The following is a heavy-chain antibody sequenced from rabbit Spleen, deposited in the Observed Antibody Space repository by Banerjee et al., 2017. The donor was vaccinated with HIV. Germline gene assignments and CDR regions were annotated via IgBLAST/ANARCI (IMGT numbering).Heavy chain of an antibody. Sequence: QSLEESGGDLVKPGASLTLTCTASGVSFSSSSYMCWVRQAPGKGLEWIACIDIGSSGFTYFATWAKGRFTISKTSSTTVTLQMTSLTAADTATYFCAGGFWNYRSNLWGPGTLVTVS. V-gene: IGHV1S40*01. CDR3: AGGFWNYRSNL. CDR1: GVSFSSSSY. CDR2: IDIGSSGFT. D-gene: IGHD1-1*01. J-gene: IGHJ4*01.